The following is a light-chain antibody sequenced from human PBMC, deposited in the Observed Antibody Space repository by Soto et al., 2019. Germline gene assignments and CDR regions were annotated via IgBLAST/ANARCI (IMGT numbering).Light chain of an antibody. CDR1: QSISRY. Sequence: EIVLTQSPATLSLSPGERATLSCRASQSISRYLAWYQQKPGQAPRLLIHDASNRATGIPVRFSGSWSETNFTLPISSLEPEDFAVYYCQQRLSWPPLTFGGGTKVENK. CDR3: QQRLSWPPLT. CDR2: DAS. V-gene: IGKV3-11*01. J-gene: IGKJ4*01.